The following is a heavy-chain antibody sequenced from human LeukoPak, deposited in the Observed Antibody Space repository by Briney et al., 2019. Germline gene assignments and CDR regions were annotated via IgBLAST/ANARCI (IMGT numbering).Heavy chain of an antibody. CDR3: ASYPRGVIVSADDAFDI. J-gene: IGHJ3*02. Sequence: SETLSLTRTVSGGSISSYYWSWTRQPAGKGLEWIGRIYTSGSTNYNPSLKSRVTMSVDTSKNQFSLKLSSVTAADTAVYYCASYPRGVIVSADDAFDIWGQGTMVTVSS. V-gene: IGHV4-4*07. CDR2: IYTSGST. D-gene: IGHD3-16*02. CDR1: GGSISSYY.